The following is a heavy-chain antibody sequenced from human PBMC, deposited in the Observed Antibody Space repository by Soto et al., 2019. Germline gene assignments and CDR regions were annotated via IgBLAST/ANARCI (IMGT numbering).Heavy chain of an antibody. CDR1: GFTFSSYG. D-gene: IGHD6-19*01. CDR3: AKAPPYSSGHDY. Sequence: QVQLVESGGGVVQPGRSLRLSCAASGFTFSSYGMHWVRQAPGKGLEWVAVISYDGSNKYYADSVKGRFTISRDNSKNTLYLQMNSLRAEDTAVYYCAKAPPYSSGHDYWGQGTLVTVSS. J-gene: IGHJ4*02. V-gene: IGHV3-30*18. CDR2: ISYDGSNK.